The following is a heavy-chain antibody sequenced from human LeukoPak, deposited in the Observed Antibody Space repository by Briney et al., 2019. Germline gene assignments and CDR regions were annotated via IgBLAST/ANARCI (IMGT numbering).Heavy chain of an antibody. Sequence: SETLSLTCTVSGGSISSGDYYWSWIRQPPGKGLEWIGYIYYSGSAYYNPSLKSRVTISVDTSKNQFSLKLSSVTAADTAVYYCARGLRPPAPRYSGYPRPGFDCWGQGTLVTVSS. V-gene: IGHV4-30-4*01. D-gene: IGHD5-12*01. CDR2: IYYSGSA. CDR3: ARGLRPPAPRYSGYPRPGFDC. CDR1: GGSISSGDYY. J-gene: IGHJ4*02.